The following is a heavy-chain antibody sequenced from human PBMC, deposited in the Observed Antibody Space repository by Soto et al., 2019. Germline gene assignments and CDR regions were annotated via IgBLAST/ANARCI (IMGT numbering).Heavy chain of an antibody. CDR1: GDTFSSYA. CDR3: ARDGSGYRSRASPMDV. V-gene: IGHV1-69*01. D-gene: IGHD3-22*01. J-gene: IGHJ6*03. CDR2: IIPIVGTA. Sequence: QVQLVQSGAEVKKPGSSVKVSCKASGDTFSSYAISWVRQAPGQGLEWMGGIIPIVGTANYAQKFQGRVTITADESTRRAYMELSSLRSEDTAVYYCARDGSGYRSRASPMDVWGKGTTVTVSS.